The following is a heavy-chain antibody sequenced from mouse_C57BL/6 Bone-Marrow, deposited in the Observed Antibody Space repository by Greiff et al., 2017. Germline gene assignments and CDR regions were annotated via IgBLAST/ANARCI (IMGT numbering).Heavy chain of an antibody. Sequence: QVQLQQPGAELVKPGASVKLSCKASGYTFTSYWMQWVKQRPGQGLEWIGDIDPSDSYTTYNQKFKGKATLTVDTSSSTAYMQLSSLTSEDSAVYCCARGILVDAIDYWGQGTTVTVSS. V-gene: IGHV1-50*01. J-gene: IGHJ4*01. CDR2: IDPSDSYT. CDR3: ARGILVDAIDY. CDR1: GYTFTSYW.